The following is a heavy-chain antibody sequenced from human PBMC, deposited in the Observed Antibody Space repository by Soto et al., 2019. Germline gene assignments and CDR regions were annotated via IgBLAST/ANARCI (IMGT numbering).Heavy chain of an antibody. V-gene: IGHV1-46*01. D-gene: IGHD2-21*02. CDR2: VNPSGGHT. J-gene: IGHJ4*02. CDR3: ARGGLVVLVTAAFDY. CDR1: GDTFTNYY. Sequence: QVQLMQSGAEVKKPGASVKVSCKASGDTFTNYYIHWVRQAPGQGLEWMGTVNPSGGHTTYSQNFLGRVTMTRDTSTNTLYMELTSLTSDDTAVYYCARGGLVVLVTAAFDYWGQGTLVTVSS.